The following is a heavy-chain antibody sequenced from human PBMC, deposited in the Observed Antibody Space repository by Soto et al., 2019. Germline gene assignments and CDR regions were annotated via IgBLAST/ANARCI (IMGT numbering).Heavy chain of an antibody. J-gene: IGHJ4*02. D-gene: IGHD3-10*01. V-gene: IGHV1-8*01. CDR3: AKVSRKGSAIDFDY. Sequence: QVQLVQSGAELKKPGASVKVSCKASGYTFSNYDMNWVRQATGQGPEWSGWVNPNNGDTGYAQKFQGRVTLTTDISTTTAYMELTILRSEYTAIYYCAKVSRKGSAIDFDYWGQGTLITVSS. CDR1: GYTFSNYD. CDR2: VNPNNGDT.